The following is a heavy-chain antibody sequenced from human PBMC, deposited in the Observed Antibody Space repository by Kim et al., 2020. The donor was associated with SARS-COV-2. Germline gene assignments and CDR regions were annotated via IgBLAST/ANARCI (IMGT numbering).Heavy chain of an antibody. Sequence: GVSLRLSCAASGFTFSSYGMHWVRQAPGKGLEWVAVISYDGSNKYYADSVKGRFTISRDNSKNTLYLQMNSLRAEDTAVYYCAKERSGIVVVTATFDYWGQGTLVTVSS. CDR1: GFTFSSYG. CDR3: AKERSGIVVVTATFDY. V-gene: IGHV3-30*18. D-gene: IGHD2-21*02. J-gene: IGHJ4*02. CDR2: ISYDGSNK.